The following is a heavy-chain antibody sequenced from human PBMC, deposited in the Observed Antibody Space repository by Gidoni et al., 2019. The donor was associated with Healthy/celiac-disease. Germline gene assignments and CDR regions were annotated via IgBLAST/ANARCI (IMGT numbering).Heavy chain of an antibody. D-gene: IGHD3-22*01. CDR1: GFTFSSDA. V-gene: IGHV3-23*01. Sequence: EVQLLESGGGLVQPGGSLRLSGAVSGFTFSSDAMGWVRQAPGTGLEWVSAIIGSGGSTYYADSVEVRFTISRDNSKNTLYLQMNSLRSEDTAVYYCAKDPVYYYDSSGYFDYWGQGTLVTVSS. CDR3: AKDPVYYYDSSGYFDY. J-gene: IGHJ4*02. CDR2: IIGSGGST.